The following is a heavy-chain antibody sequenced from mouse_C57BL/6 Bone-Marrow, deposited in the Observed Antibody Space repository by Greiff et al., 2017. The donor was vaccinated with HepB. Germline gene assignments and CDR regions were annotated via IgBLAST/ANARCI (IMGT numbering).Heavy chain of an antibody. Sequence: EVQLQQSGPELVKPGASVKISCKASGYTFTDYYMNWVKQSHGKSLEWIGDINPNNGGTSYNQKFKGKATLTVDKSSSTAYMELRSLTSEDSAVYYCARGEMMVTTYFDVWGTGTTVTVSS. D-gene: IGHD2-3*01. CDR1: GYTFTDYY. J-gene: IGHJ1*03. CDR2: INPNNGGT. CDR3: ARGEMMVTTYFDV. V-gene: IGHV1-26*01.